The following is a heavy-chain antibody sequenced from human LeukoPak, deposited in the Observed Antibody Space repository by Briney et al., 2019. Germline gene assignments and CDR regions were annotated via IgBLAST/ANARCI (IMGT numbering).Heavy chain of an antibody. J-gene: IGHJ4*02. CDR2: ISAYNGDT. Sequence: ASVKVSRKASGYTFTTYGISWVRQAPGQGLEWMGWISAYNGDTNYAQKLQGRVTMTTDTSTSTAYMELRSLRSDDTAVYYCARVTSGSPDYWGQGILVTVSS. V-gene: IGHV1-18*01. CDR1: GYTFTTYG. CDR3: ARVTSGSPDY.